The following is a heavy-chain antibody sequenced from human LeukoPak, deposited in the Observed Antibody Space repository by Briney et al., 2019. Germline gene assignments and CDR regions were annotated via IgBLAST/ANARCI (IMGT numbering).Heavy chain of an antibody. Sequence: SETLSLTCAVYGGSFSGYYWSWIRQPPGKGLEWIGEINHSGSTNYNPSLKSRVTISVDTSKNQFSLKLSSVPAADTAVYYCAETTVTNYYYYMDVWGKGTTVTVSS. D-gene: IGHD4-11*01. V-gene: IGHV4-34*01. CDR3: AETTVTNYYYYMDV. J-gene: IGHJ6*03. CDR2: INHSGST. CDR1: GGSFSGYY.